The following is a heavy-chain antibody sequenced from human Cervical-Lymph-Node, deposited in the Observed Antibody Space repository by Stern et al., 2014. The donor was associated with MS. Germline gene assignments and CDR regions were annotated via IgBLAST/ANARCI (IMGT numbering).Heavy chain of an antibody. CDR3: AKDRLRGGAFDI. CDR1: GFTFDDYA. Sequence: QLVESGGGLVQPGRSLRLSCAASGFTFDDYAMHWVRQAPGKGLEWVSGISWNSGSIGYADSVKGRFTISRDNAQNSLDLQLNSLRAEDTAVYYYAKDRLRGGAFDIWGQGTMVTVSS. D-gene: IGHD5-12*01. CDR2: ISWNSGSI. J-gene: IGHJ3*02. V-gene: IGHV3-9*01.